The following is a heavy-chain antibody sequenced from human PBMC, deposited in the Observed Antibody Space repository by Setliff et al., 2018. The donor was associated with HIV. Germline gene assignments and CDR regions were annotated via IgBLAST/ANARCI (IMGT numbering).Heavy chain of an antibody. V-gene: IGHV1-18*01. D-gene: IGHD3-22*01. CDR3: ARVGPFAFDSSGYAEF. CDR1: GYTFSNYG. CDR2: INAGNGNT. Sequence: ASVKVSCKASGYTFSNYGISWVRQATGQGLEWMGWINAGNGNTKYSQKFQGRVTITRDTSASTAYMELSSLRSDDTAVYFCARVGPFAFDSSGYAEFWGQGTLVTVSS. J-gene: IGHJ4*02.